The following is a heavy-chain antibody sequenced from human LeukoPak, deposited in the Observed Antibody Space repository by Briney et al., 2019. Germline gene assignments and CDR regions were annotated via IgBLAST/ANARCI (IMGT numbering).Heavy chain of an antibody. CDR3: ARDGVVPAATSFDP. CDR2: INHSGST. V-gene: IGHV4-34*01. D-gene: IGHD2-2*01. J-gene: IGHJ5*02. Sequence: SETLSLTCAVYGGSFSGYYWSWIRQPPGKGLEWIGEINHSGSTNYNPSLKSRVTISVDTSKNQFSLKLGSVTAADTAVYYCARDGVVPAATSFDPWGQGTLVTVSS. CDR1: GGSFSGYY.